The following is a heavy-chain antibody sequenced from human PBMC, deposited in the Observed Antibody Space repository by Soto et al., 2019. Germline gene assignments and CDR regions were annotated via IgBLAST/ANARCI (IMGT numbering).Heavy chain of an antibody. J-gene: IGHJ5*02. CDR2: ISSNGGST. CDR3: VKGSAEQQLGNWFDP. V-gene: IGHV3-64D*06. D-gene: IGHD6-13*01. Sequence: PGGSLRLSCSASGFTFSSYAMHWVRQAPGKGLEYVSAISSNGGSTYYADSGKGRFTISRDNSKNTLYLQMSSWRAEDTAVYYCVKGSAEQQLGNWFDPWGQGTLVTVS. CDR1: GFTFSSYA.